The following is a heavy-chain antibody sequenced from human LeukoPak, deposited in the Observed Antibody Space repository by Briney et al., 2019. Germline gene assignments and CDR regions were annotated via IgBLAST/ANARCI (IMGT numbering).Heavy chain of an antibody. J-gene: IGHJ4*02. Sequence: GGSLRLSCAASGFTFSSYAMHWVRQAPGKGLEWVAVISYDGSNKYYADSVKGRFTISRDNSKNTLYLQMNSLRAEDTAVYYCARWGIVVVPAAILGFGYWGQGTLVTVSS. CDR2: ISYDGSNK. CDR1: GFTFSSYA. V-gene: IGHV3-30*04. D-gene: IGHD2-2*01. CDR3: ARWGIVVVPAAILGFGY.